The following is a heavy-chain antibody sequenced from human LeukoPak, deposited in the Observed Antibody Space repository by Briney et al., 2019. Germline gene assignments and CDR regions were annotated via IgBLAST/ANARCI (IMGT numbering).Heavy chain of an antibody. CDR2: INPNSGGT. J-gene: IGHJ6*02. Sequence: ASLKPSCTASVYTSTGYYMHSVPQAPGQGLECMGWINPNSGGTNYTQKFQGRVNMTGDASISTAYVELSRLRSGDRAVYYCMRDVSRLEDMDVWGQRTTVTVSS. D-gene: IGHD3-3*01. V-gene: IGHV1-2*02. CDR1: VYTSTGYY. CDR3: MRDVSRLEDMDV.